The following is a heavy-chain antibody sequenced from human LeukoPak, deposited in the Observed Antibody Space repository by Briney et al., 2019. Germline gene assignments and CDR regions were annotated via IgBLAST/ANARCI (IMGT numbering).Heavy chain of an antibody. CDR3: ARSGHYYGSGSKGFDY. D-gene: IGHD3-10*01. V-gene: IGHV4-59*01. CDR2: IYYSGST. CDR1: GGSISSYC. J-gene: IGHJ4*02. Sequence: SETLSLTCTVAGGSISSYCWSWIRQPPGKGLEWIGYIYYSGSTTYNPSLKSRVTISVDTSKNKFSLKLSSVTAADTAVYYCARSGHYYGSGSKGFDYWGQGTLVTVS.